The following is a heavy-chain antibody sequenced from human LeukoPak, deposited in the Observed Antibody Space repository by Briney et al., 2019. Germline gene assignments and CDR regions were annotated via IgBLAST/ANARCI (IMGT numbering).Heavy chain of an antibody. Sequence: PGGSLRLSCAASGFTFSGSAMHWVRQASGKGLEWVGRIRNKANSYTTAYTGWGKCRFTISRDDSNNTAYRQRNSLKTEDTAVYYCTRRTSDDSRGYYVHWGQGTLVTVSS. J-gene: IGHJ4*02. CDR1: GFTFSGSA. D-gene: IGHD3-22*01. CDR3: TRRTSDDSRGYYVH. CDR2: IRNKANSYTT. V-gene: IGHV3-73*01.